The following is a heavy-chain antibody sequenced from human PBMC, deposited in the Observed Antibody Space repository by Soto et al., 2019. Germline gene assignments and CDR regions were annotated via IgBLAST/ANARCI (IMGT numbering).Heavy chain of an antibody. J-gene: IGHJ4*02. CDR1: GFTFSSYG. V-gene: IGHV3-33*01. CDR3: ARDRADDFWSGYSGGFDY. Sequence: QVQLVESGGGVVQPGRSLRLSCAASGFTFSSYGMHWVRQAPGEGLEWVAVIWYDGSNKYYADSVKGRFTISRDNSKNTLYLQMNSLRAEDTAVYYCARDRADDFWSGYSGGFDYWGQGTLVTVSS. D-gene: IGHD3-3*01. CDR2: IWYDGSNK.